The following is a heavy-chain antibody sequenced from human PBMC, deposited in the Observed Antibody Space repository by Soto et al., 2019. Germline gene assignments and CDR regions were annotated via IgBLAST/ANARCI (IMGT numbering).Heavy chain of an antibody. CDR2: IIPIFGIA. J-gene: IGHJ6*03. V-gene: IGHV1-69*13. CDR3: ARGNHEPYYYYMDV. Sequence: SVKVSCKASGGTFSSYAISWLLQAPGQGLEWMGRIIPIFGIANYAQKFQGRVTITADESTSTAYMELSSLRSEDTAVYYCARGNHEPYYYYMDVWGKGTTVTVSS. D-gene: IGHD3-10*01. CDR1: GGTFSSYA.